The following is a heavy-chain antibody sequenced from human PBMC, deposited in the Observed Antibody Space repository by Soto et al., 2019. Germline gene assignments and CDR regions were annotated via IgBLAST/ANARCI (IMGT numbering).Heavy chain of an antibody. D-gene: IGHD5-18*01. V-gene: IGHV4-34*01. CDR3: ASYRGYSYGYRH. Sequence: PSETLSLTCAVYGGSFSGYYWSWIRQPPGKGLEWIGEINHSGSTNYNPSLKSRVTISVDTSKNQFSLKLSSVTAADTAVYYCASYRGYSYGYRHWGQGTLVTVSS. J-gene: IGHJ1*01. CDR1: GGSFSGYY. CDR2: INHSGST.